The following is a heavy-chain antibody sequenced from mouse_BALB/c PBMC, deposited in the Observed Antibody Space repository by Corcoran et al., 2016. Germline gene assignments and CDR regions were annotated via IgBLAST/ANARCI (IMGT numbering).Heavy chain of an antibody. Sequence: EVQLQQSGAELVKPGASVRLSCTASGFNIEYTYMHWVKQRPEQGLEWIGRIDPANGNTKYDPKFQGKVTIAADTSSITAYLQLSSLTSEDTAGYYCAHWDWYVDGWGAGTTVTVSS. CDR2: IDPANGNT. D-gene: IGHD4-1*01. CDR3: AHWDWYVDG. CDR1: GFNIEYTY. V-gene: IGHV14-3*02. J-gene: IGHJ1*01.